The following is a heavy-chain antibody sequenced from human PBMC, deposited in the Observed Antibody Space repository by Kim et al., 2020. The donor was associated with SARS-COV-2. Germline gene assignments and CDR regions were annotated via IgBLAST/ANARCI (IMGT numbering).Heavy chain of an antibody. CDR2: IDPSDSYT. Sequence: GESLKISCKGSGYSFTSYWISWVRQMPGKGLEWMGRIDPSDSYTNYSPSFQGHVTISADKSISTAYLQWSSLKASDTAMYYCARRVPYCSSTSCYGSYYYGMDVWGQGTTVTVSS. V-gene: IGHV5-10-1*01. D-gene: IGHD2-2*01. J-gene: IGHJ6*02. CDR3: ARRVPYCSSTSCYGSYYYGMDV. CDR1: GYSFTSYW.